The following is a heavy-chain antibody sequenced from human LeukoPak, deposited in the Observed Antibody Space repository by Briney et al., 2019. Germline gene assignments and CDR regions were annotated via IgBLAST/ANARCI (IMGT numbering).Heavy chain of an antibody. V-gene: IGHV4-59*08. CDR1: VDSTSSDY. CDR3: ARCPDCTNGVPNGMDV. Sequence: SETLSLTCTVSVDSTSSDYWSWIRQPPGKGLEWIGYIYYSGTTNYNPSLKSRVTISVDTSKNQFSLKLSSVTAADTAVYYCARCPDCTNGVPNGMDVWGQGTTVTVSS. D-gene: IGHD2-8*01. CDR2: IYYSGTT. J-gene: IGHJ6*02.